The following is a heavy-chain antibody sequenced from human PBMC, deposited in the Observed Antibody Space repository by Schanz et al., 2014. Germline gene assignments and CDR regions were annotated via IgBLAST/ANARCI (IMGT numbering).Heavy chain of an antibody. J-gene: IGHJ4*02. D-gene: IGHD6-6*01. CDR2: ISSTSSYI. V-gene: IGHV3-21*01. CDR1: GFTFSDHY. CDR3: VPMSIAAH. Sequence: EVQLVESGGGLIKPGGSLRLSCLASGFTFSDHYMNWVRQAPGKGLEWVSSISSTSSYIFYADSVKGRFTISRDNAKNSLYLQMNSLRAEDTAVYYCVPMSIAAHWGQGTLVTVSS.